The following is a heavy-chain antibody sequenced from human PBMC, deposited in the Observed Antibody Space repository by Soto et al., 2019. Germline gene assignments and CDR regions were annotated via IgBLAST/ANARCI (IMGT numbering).Heavy chain of an antibody. CDR1: GGSVSPYY. J-gene: IGHJ4*02. Sequence: QVQLQESGPGLVKPSETLSLTCTVSGGSVSPYYWSWVRQPTGKGLEWIAYIYYDGTTNYNPSLKSRVTISVDTSKNQFSLKLTSVTAADTAVYYCARGRHWLDYWGQGTLLTVSS. CDR3: ARGRHWLDY. CDR2: IYYDGTT. V-gene: IGHV4-59*02. D-gene: IGHD6-19*01.